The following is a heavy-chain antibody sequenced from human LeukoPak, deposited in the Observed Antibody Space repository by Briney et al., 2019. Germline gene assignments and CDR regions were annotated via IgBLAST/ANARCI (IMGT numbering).Heavy chain of an antibody. CDR3: ARSNFWSFDY. D-gene: IGHD1-1*01. V-gene: IGHV3-7*04. CDR1: GFTFSNHW. J-gene: IGHJ4*02. Sequence: GGTLRLSCADSGFTFSNHWMSWVRQAPGKGLEWVAIIKPDGSEKSYVDSVKGRFPISRDNAKNSLYRQMNSLRAEDTAVYYCARSNFWSFDYWGQGTLVTVSS. CDR2: IKPDGSEK.